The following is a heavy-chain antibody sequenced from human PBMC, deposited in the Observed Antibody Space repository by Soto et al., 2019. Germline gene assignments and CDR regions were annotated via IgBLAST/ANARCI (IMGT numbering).Heavy chain of an antibody. V-gene: IGHV1-69*06. CDR2: IIPVFGPA. CDR1: GVPFNTFA. CDR3: ARAAKRYYDY. Sequence: QVQLVQSGAEVKKPGSSVKVSCKASGVPFNTFAISWVRQAPGQGLEWVGGIIPVFGPAFYAQKFQGRVTITADKSTSTAYLELGSLRSEDTAFYYCARAAKRYYDYWGQGTLVTVSS. J-gene: IGHJ4*02.